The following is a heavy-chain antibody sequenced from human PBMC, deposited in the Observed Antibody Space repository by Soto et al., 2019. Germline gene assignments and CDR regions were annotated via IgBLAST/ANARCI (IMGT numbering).Heavy chain of an antibody. Sequence: QLHLQESGPGLVKPSETLSLTCTVSCVYINNTSYYWGWIRQPPGKGLEWTGTSYYSGTTKYNPALKSSVTTSVDTSQNQFSLKLSSVTSADTALYYCATRPRPHMTVAGNAPWGQGTLVTVSS. V-gene: IGHV4-39*01. D-gene: IGHD6-19*01. J-gene: IGHJ5*02. CDR2: SYYSGTT. CDR1: CVYINNTSYY. CDR3: ATRPRPHMTVAGNAP.